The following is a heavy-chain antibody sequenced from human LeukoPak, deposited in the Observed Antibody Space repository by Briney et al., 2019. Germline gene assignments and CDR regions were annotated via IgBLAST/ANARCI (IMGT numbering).Heavy chain of an antibody. CDR1: VDTFSSYT. D-gene: IGHD6-19*01. CDR2: IIPILGIA. Sequence: SVKVSCKTSVDTFSSYTIRRVRQAPGQGLEWMGRIIPILGIANYAQKFQGRVTITADKSTSTAYMELSSLRSEDTAVYYCARGSSGWTYNWFDHWGQGTLVTVSS. CDR3: ARGSSGWTYNWFDH. V-gene: IGHV1-69*02. J-gene: IGHJ5*02.